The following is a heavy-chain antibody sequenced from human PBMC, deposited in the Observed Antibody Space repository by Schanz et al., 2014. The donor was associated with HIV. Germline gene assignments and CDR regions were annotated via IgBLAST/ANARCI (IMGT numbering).Heavy chain of an antibody. CDR1: GYTFTDYY. V-gene: IGHV1-2*02. J-gene: IGHJ6*02. Sequence: QVQLVQSGAEVKKPGASVKVSCKASGYTFTDYYIHWVRQAPGQGLEWMGWINPDNGGTKYEEKFQGRVTMTRDKSITTVYLEMTRLSLDDTAVYYCAREGTAARQFYYYGMDVWGQGTTVTVSS. D-gene: IGHD6-6*01. CDR2: INPDNGGT. CDR3: AREGTAARQFYYYGMDV.